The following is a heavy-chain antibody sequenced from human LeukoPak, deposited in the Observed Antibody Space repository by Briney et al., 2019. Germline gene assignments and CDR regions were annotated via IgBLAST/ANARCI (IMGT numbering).Heavy chain of an antibody. Sequence: GGSLRLSCAASGFTFSSYSMNWVRQAPGKGLEWVSYISSSSSTIYYADSVKGRFTISRDNAKNSLYLQMNSLRAEDTAVYYCARDRTPGHFDYWGQGTLVTVSS. CDR3: ARDRTPGHFDY. CDR2: ISSSSSTI. V-gene: IGHV3-48*01. CDR1: GFTFSSYS. J-gene: IGHJ4*02.